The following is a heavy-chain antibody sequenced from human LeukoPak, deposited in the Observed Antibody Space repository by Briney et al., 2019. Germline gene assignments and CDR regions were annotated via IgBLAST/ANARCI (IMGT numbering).Heavy chain of an antibody. J-gene: IGHJ4*02. Sequence: GGALRLSCAASGLTFSNAWMSWVRQAPGKGLEGVGRIKSKTDGGTTDYAAPVKGRITSSRDDSKNTLYLQMNSLKTEDTAVYYCTTDHKYYYDSSGYLDSYYFDYWGQGTLVPGSS. CDR2: IKSKTDGGTT. CDR1: GLTFSNAW. D-gene: IGHD3-22*01. V-gene: IGHV3-15*01. CDR3: TTDHKYYYDSSGYLDSYYFDY.